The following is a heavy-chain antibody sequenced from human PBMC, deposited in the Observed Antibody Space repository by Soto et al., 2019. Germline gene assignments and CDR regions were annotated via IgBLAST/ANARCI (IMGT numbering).Heavy chain of an antibody. CDR1: GFPFSTHG. CDR2: ISHDGSEK. CDR3: AKDWVETGWYKWFDP. V-gene: IGHV3-30*18. J-gene: IGHJ5*02. Sequence: VQLVESGGGLVQPGTYLRLSCAASGFPFSTHGMHWVRQAPGKGREWVAMISHDGSEKYYVDAVKGRFTISRDISKNPLFLQMDSLRAEDTAVYYCAKDWVETGWYKWFDPWGQGTLVTVSS. D-gene: IGHD2-21*02.